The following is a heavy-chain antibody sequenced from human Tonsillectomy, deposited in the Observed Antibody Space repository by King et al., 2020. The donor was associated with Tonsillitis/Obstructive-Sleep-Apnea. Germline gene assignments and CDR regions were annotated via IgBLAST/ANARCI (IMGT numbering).Heavy chain of an antibody. Sequence: VQLQESGPGLVKPSETLSLTCTVSGGSISSYYWSWIRQPPGKGLEWIGYIYYSGSTNYNPSLKSRVTISVDTSKNQFSLKLSSVTAADTAVYYCARVDVYDFWSGLMDVWGKGTTVTVSS. CDR2: IYYSGST. CDR3: ARVDVYDFWSGLMDV. V-gene: IGHV4-59*01. D-gene: IGHD3-3*01. J-gene: IGHJ6*03. CDR1: GGSISSYY.